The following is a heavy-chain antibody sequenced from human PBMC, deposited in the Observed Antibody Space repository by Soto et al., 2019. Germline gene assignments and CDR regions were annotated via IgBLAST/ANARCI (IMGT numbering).Heavy chain of an antibody. D-gene: IGHD2-2*01. J-gene: IGHJ6*02. CDR3: ARDRYQPLLWGTGGHYGMDV. Sequence: GGSLRLSCAASGFTFNSYSMNWVRQAPGKGLEWVSSISSSSSYIYYADSVKGRFTISRDNAKNSLYLQMNSLRAEDTAVYYCARDRYQPLLWGTGGHYGMDVWGQGTTVTVSS. CDR2: ISSSSSYI. V-gene: IGHV3-21*01. CDR1: GFTFNSYS.